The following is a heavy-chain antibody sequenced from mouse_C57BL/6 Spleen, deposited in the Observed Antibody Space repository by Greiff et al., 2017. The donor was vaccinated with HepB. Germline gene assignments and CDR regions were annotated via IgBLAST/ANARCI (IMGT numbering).Heavy chain of an antibody. D-gene: IGHD4-1*01. Sequence: DVKLEESGGGLVQPGGSLKLSCAASGFTFSDYYMYWVRQTPEKRLEWVAYISNGGGSTYYPDTVKGRFTISRDNAKNTLYLQRGRLKSEDTAMYYCARHGLGRAMDYWGQGTSVTVSS. CDR1: GFTFSDYY. CDR3: ARHGLGRAMDY. V-gene: IGHV5-12*01. J-gene: IGHJ4*01. CDR2: ISNGGGST.